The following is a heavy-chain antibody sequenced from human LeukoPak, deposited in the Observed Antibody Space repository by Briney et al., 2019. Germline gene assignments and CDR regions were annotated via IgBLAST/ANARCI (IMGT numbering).Heavy chain of an antibody. V-gene: IGHV3-53*01. CDR3: ARHGSMTMVRGRLRYYYMDV. Sequence: GGSLRLSCAASGFTVSSNYMSWVRQAPGKGLEWVSVIYSGGSTYYADSVKGRFTISRDNSKNTLYLQMNSLRAEGTAVYYCARHGSMTMVRGRLRYYYMDVWGKGTTVTISS. D-gene: IGHD3-10*01. CDR1: GFTVSSNY. J-gene: IGHJ6*03. CDR2: IYSGGST.